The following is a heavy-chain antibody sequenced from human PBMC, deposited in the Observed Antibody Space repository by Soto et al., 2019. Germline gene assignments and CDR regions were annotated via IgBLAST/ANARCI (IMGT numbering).Heavy chain of an antibody. V-gene: IGHV3-23*01. J-gene: IGHJ4*02. CDR3: AKAGRELRYFDY. CDR1: GFTFSSYA. D-gene: IGHD1-26*01. CDR2: ISGSGGST. Sequence: GGSLRLSCAASGFTFSSYAMSWVRQAPGKGLEWVSAISGSGGSTYYAGSVKGRFTISRDNSKNTLYLQMNSLRAEDTAVYYCAKAGRELRYFDYWGQGTLVTVS.